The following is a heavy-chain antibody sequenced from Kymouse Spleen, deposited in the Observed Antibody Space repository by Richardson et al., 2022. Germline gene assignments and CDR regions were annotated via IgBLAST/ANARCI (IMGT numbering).Heavy chain of an antibody. Sequence: QLQLQESGPGLVKPSETLSLTCTVSGGSISSSSYYWGWIRQPPGKGLEWIGSIYYSGSTYYNPSLKSRVTISVDTSKNQFSLKLSSVTAADTAVYYCAPHPSGSYWDYYYYGMDVWGQGTTVTVSS. CDR2: IYYSGST. J-gene: IGHJ6*02. CDR1: GGSISSSSYY. D-gene: IGHD1-26*01. CDR3: APHPSGSYWDYYYYGMDV. V-gene: IGHV4-39*01.